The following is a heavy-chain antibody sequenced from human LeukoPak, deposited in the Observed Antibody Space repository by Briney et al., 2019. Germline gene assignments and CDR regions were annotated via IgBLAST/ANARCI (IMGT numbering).Heavy chain of an antibody. CDR2: INPNSGGT. V-gene: IGHV1-2*04. D-gene: IGHD6-13*01. J-gene: IGHJ6*02. Sequence: ASVKVSCKASGYTFTGYYMHWVRQAPGQGLEWMGWINPNSGGTNYAQKFQGWVTMTRDTSISTAYMELSRLRSDDTAVYYCAREVLAAAESHGMDVWGQGTTVTVSS. CDR3: AREVLAAAESHGMDV. CDR1: GYTFTGYY.